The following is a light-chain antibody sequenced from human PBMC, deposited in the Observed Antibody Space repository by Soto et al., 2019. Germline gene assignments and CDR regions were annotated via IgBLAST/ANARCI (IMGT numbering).Light chain of an antibody. J-gene: IGKJ4*01. CDR1: QSVRHDY. CDR3: QQYGGSLP. CDR2: GAS. V-gene: IGKV3-20*01. Sequence: EIVLTQSPGTLSLSPGESATLSCRASQSVRHDYLAWYQQKPGRAPRLVIYGASNRASGVPDRFSGSVSGTDFTLTIIRLEPEDFAVYYCQQYGGSLPFGGGTKVDIK.